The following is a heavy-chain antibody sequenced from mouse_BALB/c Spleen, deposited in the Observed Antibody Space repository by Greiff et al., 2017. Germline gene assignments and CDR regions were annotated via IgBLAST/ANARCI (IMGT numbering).Heavy chain of an antibody. V-gene: IGHV5-6-5*01. J-gene: IGHJ4*01. D-gene: IGHD1-1*01. CDR2: ISSGGST. CDR3: AREDYGPLYAMDY. Sequence: EVKVVESGGGLVKPGGSLKLSCAASGFTFSSYAMSWVRQTPEKRLEWVASISSGGSTYYPDSVKGRFTISRDNARNILYLQMSSLRSEDTAMYYCAREDYGPLYAMDYWGQGTSVTVSS. CDR1: GFTFSSYA.